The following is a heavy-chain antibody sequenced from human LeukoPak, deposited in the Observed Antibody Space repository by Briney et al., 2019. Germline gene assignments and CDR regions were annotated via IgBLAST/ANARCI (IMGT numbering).Heavy chain of an antibody. CDR3: AGGYSSSWYYYYYYGMDV. CDR1: GFTFSSYS. CDR2: ISSSSSTI. J-gene: IGHJ6*02. D-gene: IGHD6-13*01. V-gene: IGHV3-48*01. Sequence: GSLRLSCAASGFTFSSYSMNWVRQAPGKGLEWVSYISSSSSTIYYADSVKGRFTISRDNAKNSLYLQMNSLRAEDTAVYYCAGGYSSSWYYYYYYGMDVWGQGTTVTVSS.